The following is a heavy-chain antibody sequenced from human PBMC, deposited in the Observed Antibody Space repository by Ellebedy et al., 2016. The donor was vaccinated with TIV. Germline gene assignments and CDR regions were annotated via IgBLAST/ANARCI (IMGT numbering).Heavy chain of an antibody. Sequence: MPSETLSLTCSVSGGSMLAYYWIWVRQPAGRKLEWIGRIYSTGSTNYNPSLKSRVTMSLDTSKNQFSLRLTSVTAADTAVYYCARDTDREVSDVWGQGTTVTVSS. V-gene: IGHV4-4*07. CDR1: GGSMLAYY. CDR3: ARDTDREVSDV. J-gene: IGHJ6*02. CDR2: IYSTGST. D-gene: IGHD5/OR15-5a*01.